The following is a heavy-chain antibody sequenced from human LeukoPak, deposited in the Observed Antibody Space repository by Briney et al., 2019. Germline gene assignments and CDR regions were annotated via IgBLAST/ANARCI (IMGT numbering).Heavy chain of an antibody. CDR1: GFTFSSYG. Sequence: GGTLRLSCAASGFTFSSYGMSWVRQAPGKGLEWVSGISPSGGSTYYEDSVKGRLTISRDNSKNTVYLQMKSLRAEDTAVYYCSRSHFSSGWVLDYWGQGTLVTVS. CDR3: SRSHFSSGWVLDY. V-gene: IGHV3-23*01. CDR2: ISPSGGST. J-gene: IGHJ4*02. D-gene: IGHD6-19*01.